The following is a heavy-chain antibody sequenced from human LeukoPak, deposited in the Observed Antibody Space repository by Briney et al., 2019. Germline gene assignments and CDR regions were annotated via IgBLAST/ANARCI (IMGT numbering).Heavy chain of an antibody. Sequence: GGSLRLSCAASGFIFSKAWMSWVRQAPGKGLEWVGRIKSKTDGGTTDYAAPVKGRFTISRDDSKNTLYLQMNSLKTEDTAVYYCTTDQYDILTGYYMGYFDHWGQGTLVTVSS. J-gene: IGHJ4*02. CDR1: GFIFSKAW. CDR3: TTDQYDILTGYYMGYFDH. D-gene: IGHD3-9*01. V-gene: IGHV3-15*01. CDR2: IKSKTDGGTT.